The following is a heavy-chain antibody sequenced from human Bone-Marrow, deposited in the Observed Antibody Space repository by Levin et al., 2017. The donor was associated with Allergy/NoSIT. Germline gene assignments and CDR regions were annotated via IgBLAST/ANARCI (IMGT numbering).Heavy chain of an antibody. CDR3: VTDYGDERKFDY. J-gene: IGHJ4*02. CDR1: GFTFSSYA. D-gene: IGHD4-17*01. V-gene: IGHV3-30-3*01. Sequence: PGGSLRLSCAASGFTFSSYAMHWVRQAPGKGLEWVAFISYDGSNKYYADSVRGRFTISRDNSKDTLYLQMNSLRGEDTAIYYCVTDYGDERKFDYWGQGTLVTVSS. CDR2: ISYDGSNK.